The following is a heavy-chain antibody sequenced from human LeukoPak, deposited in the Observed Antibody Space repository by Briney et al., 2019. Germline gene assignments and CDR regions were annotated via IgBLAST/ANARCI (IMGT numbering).Heavy chain of an antibody. J-gene: IGHJ4*02. CDR2: IYPGDSDT. Sequence: GESLKISCTGSEYSFTNYWIGWVRQVPGQGLEWMGIIYPGDSDTRYSPSFQGQVTTSADKSISTAYLQWSSLKASDTAMYYCARHNSGLSGWQFDYWGQGTMVTVSS. CDR1: EYSFTNYW. V-gene: IGHV5-51*01. D-gene: IGHD6-19*01. CDR3: ARHNSGLSGWQFDY.